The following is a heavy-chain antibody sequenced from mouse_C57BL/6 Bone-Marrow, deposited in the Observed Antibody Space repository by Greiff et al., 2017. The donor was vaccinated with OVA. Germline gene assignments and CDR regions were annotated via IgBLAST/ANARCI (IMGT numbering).Heavy chain of an antibody. CDR3: AREWDGYSYAMDY. V-gene: IGHV1-55*01. J-gene: IGHJ4*01. CDR1: GYTFTSYW. CDR2: IYPGSGST. Sequence: QVQLQQPGAELVKPGASVKMSCKASGYTFTSYWITWVKQRPGQGLEWIGDIYPGSGSTNYTEKFKSKATLTVDTSSSTAYMQLSSLTSEDSAIYYGAREWDGYSYAMDYWGQGTSVTVSS. D-gene: IGHD2-3*01.